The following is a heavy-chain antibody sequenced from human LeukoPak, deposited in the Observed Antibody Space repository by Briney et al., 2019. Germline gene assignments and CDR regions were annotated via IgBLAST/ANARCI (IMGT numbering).Heavy chain of an antibody. CDR2: INHSGST. V-gene: IGHV4-34*01. J-gene: IGHJ6*03. D-gene: IGHD3-3*01. CDR1: GGSFSGYY. CDR3: ARGRDYDFWSGPPYYYMDV. Sequence: SETLSLTCAVYGGSFSGYYWSWIRQPPGKGLEWIGEINHSGSTNYNPSLKSRVTISVDTSKNQSSLKLSSVTAADTAVYYCARGRDYDFWSGPPYYYMDVWGKGTTVTVSS.